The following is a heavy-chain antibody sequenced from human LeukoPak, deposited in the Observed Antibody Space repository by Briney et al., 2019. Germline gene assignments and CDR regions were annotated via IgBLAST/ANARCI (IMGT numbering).Heavy chain of an antibody. CDR3: VTYYFDSSGPKKNY. CDR1: GGSVSNVSYY. J-gene: IGHJ4*02. D-gene: IGHD3-22*01. V-gene: IGHV4-61*01. Sequence: SETLSLTCTVSGGSVSNVSYYWSWIRLPPGKGLEWIGYIYYSGSTNYNPSLKSRVTISVDTSKKQFSLKLSSVTAADTAVYYCVTYYFDSSGPKKNYWGQGTLVTVSS. CDR2: IYYSGST.